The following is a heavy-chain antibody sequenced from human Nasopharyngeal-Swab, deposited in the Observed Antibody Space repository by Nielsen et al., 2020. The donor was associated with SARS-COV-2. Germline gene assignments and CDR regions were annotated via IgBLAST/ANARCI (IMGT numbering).Heavy chain of an antibody. CDR1: GGSFSSYY. D-gene: IGHD3-3*01. CDR2: IYTSGST. J-gene: IGHJ6*02. CDR3: ARGSRFTIFGVVPDYYYGMDV. V-gene: IGHV4-4*07. Sequence: SQALSLAWTVAGGSFSSYYWSWIRQPAGKGLEWIGRIYTSGSTNYNPSLKSRVTMSVDTSKNQFSLKLSSVTAADTAVYYCARGSRFTIFGVVPDYYYGMDVWGQGTTVTVSS.